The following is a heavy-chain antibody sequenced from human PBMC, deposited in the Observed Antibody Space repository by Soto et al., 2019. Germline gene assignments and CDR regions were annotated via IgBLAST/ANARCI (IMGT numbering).Heavy chain of an antibody. CDR3: TTDLVPAAKKSPYYYYGMDV. V-gene: IGHV3-15*07. CDR1: GFTFSNAW. CDR2: IKSKTDGGTT. J-gene: IGHJ6*02. Sequence: PGGSLRLSCAASGFTFSNAWMNWVRRAPGKGLEWVGRIKSKTDGGTTDYAAPVKGRFTISRDDSKNTLYLQMNSLKTEDTAVYYCTTDLVPAAKKSPYYYYGMDVWGQGTTVTVSS. D-gene: IGHD2-2*01.